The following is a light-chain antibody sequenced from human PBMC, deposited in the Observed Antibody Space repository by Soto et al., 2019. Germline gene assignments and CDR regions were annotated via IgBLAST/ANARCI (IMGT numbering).Light chain of an antibody. Sequence: QSALTQPASVSGSPGQSITISCTGTSSDVGSYNLVSWYQQNPGKAPKLMIYEDTKRPSGVSNRFSGSKSGNTASLTISGLQAEDEADYHCCSHAGSSTYIFGTGTKVTVL. V-gene: IGLV2-23*01. J-gene: IGLJ1*01. CDR2: EDT. CDR3: CSHAGSSTYI. CDR1: SSDVGSYNL.